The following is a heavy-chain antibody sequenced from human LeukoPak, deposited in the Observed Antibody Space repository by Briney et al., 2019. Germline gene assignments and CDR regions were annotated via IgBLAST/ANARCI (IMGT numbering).Heavy chain of an antibody. CDR2: ISGSGSYT. Sequence: PGGSLRLSCAASGFKFSDFYMSWLRQAPGKGLEFVSYISGSGSYTIYADSVKGRFTISRDNAKNSLYLQMNSLRAEDTAVYFCARATSPNLAIPVYWGQGTLVTVSS. CDR3: ARATSPNLAIPVY. J-gene: IGHJ4*02. D-gene: IGHD2-21*01. V-gene: IGHV3-11*05. CDR1: GFKFSDFY.